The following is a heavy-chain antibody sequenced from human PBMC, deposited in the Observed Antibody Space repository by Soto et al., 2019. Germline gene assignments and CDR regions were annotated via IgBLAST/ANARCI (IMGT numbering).Heavy chain of an antibody. CDR3: ARGGRGDYHYYGMDV. J-gene: IGHJ6*02. Sequence: ASVKVSCKASGYTFTGYYMHWVRQAPGQGLEWMGWINPNSGGTNYAQKFQGWVTMTRDTSISTAYMELSRLRSDDTAVYYCARGGRGDYHYYGMDVWRQGTTVTVSS. CDR1: GYTFTGYY. V-gene: IGHV1-2*04. D-gene: IGHD4-17*01. CDR2: INPNSGGT.